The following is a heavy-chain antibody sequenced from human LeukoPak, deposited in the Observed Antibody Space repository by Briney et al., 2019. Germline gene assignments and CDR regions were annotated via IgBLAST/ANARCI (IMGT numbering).Heavy chain of an antibody. D-gene: IGHD3-16*01. CDR2: INPDGNEK. J-gene: IGHJ3*02. CDR1: GLRFGSDW. V-gene: IGHV3-7*01. CDR3: ARYYDPAVGDAFDI. Sequence: GGSLRLSCAASGLRFGSDWMTWVRQAPGKGLEWVANINPDGNEKYYVDSVKGRFTISRGNGKNSLYLQLNSLRAEDTAVYYCARYYDPAVGDAFDIWGQGTMVTVSS.